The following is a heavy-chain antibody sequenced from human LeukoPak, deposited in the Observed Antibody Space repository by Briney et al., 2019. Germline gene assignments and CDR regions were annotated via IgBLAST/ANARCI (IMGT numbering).Heavy chain of an antibody. V-gene: IGHV3-21*04. CDR3: SRDKSYGDSEDF. Sequence: PGGSLRLSCVASGFTFSSYAMDWVRQAPGKGLEWVSAISGSGGNTYYADSVKGRFTISRDNAKNSLSLQMNSLRAEDTAVYYCSRDKSYGDSEDFWGQGTLVTVSS. CDR1: GFTFSSYA. J-gene: IGHJ4*02. CDR2: ISGSGGNT. D-gene: IGHD4-17*01.